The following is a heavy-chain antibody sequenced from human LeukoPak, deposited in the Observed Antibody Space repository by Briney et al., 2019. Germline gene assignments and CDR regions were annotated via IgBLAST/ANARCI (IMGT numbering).Heavy chain of an antibody. V-gene: IGHV1-18*01. Sequence: ASVKVSCTASGGTFSSYAISWVRQAPGQGLEWMGWISAYNGNTNYAQKLRGRVTMTTDTSTSTAYMELRSLRSDDTAVYYCARGAYSYYFDYWGQGTLVTVSS. CDR2: ISAYNGNT. CDR3: ARGAYSYYFDY. D-gene: IGHD2-15*01. CDR1: GGTFSSYA. J-gene: IGHJ4*02.